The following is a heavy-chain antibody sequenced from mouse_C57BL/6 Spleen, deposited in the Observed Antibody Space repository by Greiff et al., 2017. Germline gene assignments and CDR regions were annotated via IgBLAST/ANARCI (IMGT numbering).Heavy chain of an antibody. D-gene: IGHD1-1*02. CDR1: GFTFSSYG. J-gene: IGHJ4*01. CDR3: ARQLCYAGLLRGAMDY. V-gene: IGHV5-6*01. Sequence: EVMLVESGGDLVKPGGSLKLSCAASGFTFSSYGMSWVRQTPDKRLEWVATISSGGSYTYYPDSVKGRFTISRENAKNTLYLQMSSLKSEDTAMYYCARQLCYAGLLRGAMDYWGQGTSVTVSS. CDR2: ISSGGSYT.